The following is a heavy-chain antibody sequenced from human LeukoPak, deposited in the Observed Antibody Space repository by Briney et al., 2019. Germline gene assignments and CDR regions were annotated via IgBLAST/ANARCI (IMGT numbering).Heavy chain of an antibody. D-gene: IGHD6-6*01. CDR2: IIPIFGTA. Sequence: SVRVSCKASGGTFSSYAISWVRQAPGQGLEWMGGIIPIFGTANYAQKFQGRVTITADESTSTAYMELSSLRSEDTAVYYCARESGGYSSSWYFDYWGQGTLVTVSS. CDR3: ARESGGYSSSWYFDY. J-gene: IGHJ4*02. CDR1: GGTFSSYA. V-gene: IGHV1-69*13.